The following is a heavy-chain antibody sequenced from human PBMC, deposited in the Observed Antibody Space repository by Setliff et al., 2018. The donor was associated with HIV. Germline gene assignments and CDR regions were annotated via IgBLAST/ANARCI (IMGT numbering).Heavy chain of an antibody. CDR1: GYTFTGYY. CDR3: ARPGIAVAGTRALDY. Sequence: GASVKVSCKASGYTFTGYYMHWVRQAPGQGLEWMGRINPNSGGTNYAQKFQGRVTMTRDTSISTAYMELSRLRSDDTAVYYCARPGIAVAGTRALDYWGQGTLVTVSS. J-gene: IGHJ4*02. D-gene: IGHD6-19*01. V-gene: IGHV1-2*06. CDR2: INPNSGGT.